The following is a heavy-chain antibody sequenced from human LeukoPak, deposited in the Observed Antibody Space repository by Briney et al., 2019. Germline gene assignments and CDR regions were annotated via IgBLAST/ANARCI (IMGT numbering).Heavy chain of an antibody. V-gene: IGHV1-69*13. J-gene: IGHJ4*02. CDR2: IIPIFGTA. D-gene: IGHD2-15*01. CDR1: GGTFSSYA. CDR3: ASGYCSGGSCYSGYYFDY. Sequence: AVKVSCKASGGTFSSYAISWVRQAPGQGLEWMGGIIPIFGTANYAQKFQGRVTITADESTSTAYMELSSLRSEDTAVYYCASGYCSGGSCYSGYYFDYWGQGTLVTVSS.